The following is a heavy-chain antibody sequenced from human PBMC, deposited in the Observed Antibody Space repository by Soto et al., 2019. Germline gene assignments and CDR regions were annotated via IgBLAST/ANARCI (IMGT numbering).Heavy chain of an antibody. CDR1: GFTFTTYA. CDR2: INSAGTT. CDR3: AKDLYEDY. D-gene: IGHD2-8*01. Sequence: EVQLLESGGGLVQPGGSLRLSCAASGFTFTTYAMTWVRQAPGKGLEWVSAINSAGTTYYADSVKGRFTISRDNAKNSLYLQMNCLRAEDTAVYYCAKDLYEDYWGQGTLVTVSS. J-gene: IGHJ4*02. V-gene: IGHV3-23*01.